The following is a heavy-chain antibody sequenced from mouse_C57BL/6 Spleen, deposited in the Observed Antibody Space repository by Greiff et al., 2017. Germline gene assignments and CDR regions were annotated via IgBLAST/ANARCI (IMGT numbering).Heavy chain of an antibody. J-gene: IGHJ1*03. CDR1: GYTFTSYW. D-gene: IGHD1-1*01. Sequence: VQLQQPGAELVRPGSSVKLSCKASGYTFTSYWMDWVKQRPGQGLEWIGNIYPSDSETHYNQKFKDKATLTVDKSSSTAYMQLSSLTSEDSAVYYCARRYYYGSSPNWYFDVWGTGTTVTVSS. V-gene: IGHV1-61*01. CDR3: ARRYYYGSSPNWYFDV. CDR2: IYPSDSET.